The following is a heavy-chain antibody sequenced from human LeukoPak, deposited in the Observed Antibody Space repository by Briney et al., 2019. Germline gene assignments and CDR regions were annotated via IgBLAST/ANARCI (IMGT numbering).Heavy chain of an antibody. J-gene: IGHJ6*03. CDR1: GVTFSSYA. CDR3: ARDVFSDIVVVPAYYYYYMDV. CDR2: IIPIFGTA. Sequence: SVKLSCKASGVTFSSYAISWVRQAPGQGLEWMGRIIPIFGTANYAQKFQGRVTITTDESTSTAYMELSSLRSEDTAVYYCARDVFSDIVVVPAYYYYYMDVWGKGTTVTVSS. D-gene: IGHD2-2*01. V-gene: IGHV1-69*05.